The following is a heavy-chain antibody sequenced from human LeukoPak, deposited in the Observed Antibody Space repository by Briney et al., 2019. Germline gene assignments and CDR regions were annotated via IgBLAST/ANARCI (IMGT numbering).Heavy chain of an antibody. CDR1: GFTFSSYW. CDR3: ARDRRDWEYDY. Sequence: GRSLRLSCAASGFTFSSYWMHWVRHAPGKGLVWVSRINSDGSSTSYADSVKGRFTISRDNAKNTLYLQMNSLRAEDTAVYYCARDRRDWEYDYWGQGTLVTASS. J-gene: IGHJ4*02. CDR2: INSDGSST. V-gene: IGHV3-74*01. D-gene: IGHD2-21*02.